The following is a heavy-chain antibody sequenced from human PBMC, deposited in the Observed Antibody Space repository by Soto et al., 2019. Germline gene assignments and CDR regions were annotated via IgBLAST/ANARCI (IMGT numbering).Heavy chain of an antibody. CDR2: INPATGAA. J-gene: IGHJ3*02. D-gene: IGHD3-3*01. V-gene: IGHV1-2*02. Sequence: QLHLVQSGAVVKKPGASVTVSCSASGYPVTAYYMHWVRQAPGRGLEWMGGINPATGAAKYTQTFQGRVTLTRDPSKSKVFMEPSGLTSEDTAVFYCARGGGVGVAGSAAFDMWGQGTLVTVSS. CDR3: ARGGGVGVAGSAAFDM. CDR1: GYPVTAYY.